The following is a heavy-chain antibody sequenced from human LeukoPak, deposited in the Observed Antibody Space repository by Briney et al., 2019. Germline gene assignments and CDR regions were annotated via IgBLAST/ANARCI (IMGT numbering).Heavy chain of an antibody. CDR1: GYTFTGYY. D-gene: IGHD3-16*01. Sequence: GASVKVSCKASGYTFTGYYIHWVRQAPGQGLEWMGWINPYSGGTNFAQKFQGRVTMNSDTSISTAYMELSKVMSDDTAVYYCAREWGSYMDVWGKGTTVTISS. CDR2: INPYSGGT. J-gene: IGHJ6*03. CDR3: AREWGSYMDV. V-gene: IGHV1-2*02.